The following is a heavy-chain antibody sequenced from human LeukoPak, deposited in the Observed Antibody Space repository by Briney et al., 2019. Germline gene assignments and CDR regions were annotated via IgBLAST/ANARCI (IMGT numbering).Heavy chain of an antibody. Sequence: GGSLRLSCAASGLTFSHAWMSWVRQAPGKGLEWVGLIKSKTDRGSTDYAAPVKGRFTISRDDSKNTLFLQMNSLKTGDTAVYFCTTDDGDPAEDYWGQGTLVTVSS. V-gene: IGHV3-15*01. D-gene: IGHD4-17*01. J-gene: IGHJ4*02. CDR2: IKSKTDRGST. CDR1: GLTFSHAW. CDR3: TTDDGDPAEDY.